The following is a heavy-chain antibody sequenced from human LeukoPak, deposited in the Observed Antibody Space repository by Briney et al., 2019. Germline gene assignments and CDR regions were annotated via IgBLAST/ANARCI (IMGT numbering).Heavy chain of an antibody. J-gene: IGHJ4*02. D-gene: IGHD5-18*01. CDR1: GFTVSTNY. CDR3: ARERINSYGSPFGY. Sequence: TGGSLRLSCAASGFTVSTNYMSWVRQAPGKGLEWVSVIYSGGSTHYADSVKGRFTISRDNSKNTLYLQMNSLRAEDTAVYYCARERINSYGSPFGYWGQGTLVTVSS. CDR2: IYSGGST. V-gene: IGHV3-53*01.